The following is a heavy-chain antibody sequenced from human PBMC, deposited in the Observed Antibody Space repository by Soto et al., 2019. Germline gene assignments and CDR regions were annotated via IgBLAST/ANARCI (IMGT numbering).Heavy chain of an antibody. J-gene: IGHJ6*02. D-gene: IGHD6-13*01. CDR3: AIRYSSSWYGMDV. Sequence: EVQLVESGGGLVQPGGSLRLSCAASGFTFSSYSMNWVRQAPGKGLEWVSYISSSSSTIYYADSVKGRFTISRDNAKNSLYLQMNSLRAEGTAVYYCAIRYSSSWYGMDVWGQGTTVTVS. V-gene: IGHV3-48*01. CDR1: GFTFSSYS. CDR2: ISSSSSTI.